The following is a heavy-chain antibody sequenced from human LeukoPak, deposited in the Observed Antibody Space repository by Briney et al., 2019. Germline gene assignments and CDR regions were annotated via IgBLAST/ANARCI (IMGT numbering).Heavy chain of an antibody. CDR1: GYTFTGYY. J-gene: IGHJ3*02. D-gene: IGHD4-17*01. CDR3: AREALTVTTVGHDAFDI. Sequence: ASVKVSCKASGYTFTGYYMHWVRQAPGQGLEWMGWINPNSGGTNYAQKFQGRVTTTRDTSISTAYMELSRLRSDDTAVYYCAREALTVTTVGHDAFDIWGQGTMVTVSS. V-gene: IGHV1-2*02. CDR2: INPNSGGT.